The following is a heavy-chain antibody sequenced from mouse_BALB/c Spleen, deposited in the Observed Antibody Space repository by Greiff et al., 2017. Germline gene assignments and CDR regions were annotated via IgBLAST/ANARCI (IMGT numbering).Heavy chain of an antibody. J-gene: IGHJ3*01. CDR1: GYAFTNYL. Sequence: LQESGAELVRPGTSVKVSCKASGYAFTNYLIEWVKQRPGQGLEWIGVINPGSGGTNYNEKFKGKATLTADKSSSTAYMQLSSLTSDDSAVYFCAREGVNYGFAYWGQGTLVTVSA. D-gene: IGHD2-1*01. CDR2: INPGSGGT. V-gene: IGHV1-54*01. CDR3: AREGVNYGFAY.